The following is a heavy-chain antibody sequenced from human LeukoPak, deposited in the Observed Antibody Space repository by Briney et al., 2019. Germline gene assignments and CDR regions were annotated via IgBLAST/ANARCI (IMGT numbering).Heavy chain of an antibody. D-gene: IGHD6-19*01. Sequence: GGSLRLSCAGSGFTLSNYSMNWVRQAPGKGLEWVSYISRSSSTIYYADFVKGRFTISRDNAKNSLYLQMNSLRAEDTAVYYCARDRSVADTTDYWGQGTLVTVSS. CDR3: ARDRSVADTTDY. CDR1: GFTLSNYS. V-gene: IGHV3-48*01. J-gene: IGHJ4*02. CDR2: ISRSSSTI.